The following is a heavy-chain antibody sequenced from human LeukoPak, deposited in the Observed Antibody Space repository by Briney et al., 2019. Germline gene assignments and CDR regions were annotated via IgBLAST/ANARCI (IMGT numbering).Heavy chain of an antibody. Sequence: SETLSLTCTVSGGSISSNYWSWIRQPPGQGLEWIGYIYYSGSTNYNPSLKSRVTISVDTSKNQVSLKLSSGTAADTAVYYCARVTVTTALDYWGQGTLVTVSS. J-gene: IGHJ4*02. D-gene: IGHD4-17*01. CDR1: GGSISSNY. CDR2: IYYSGST. V-gene: IGHV4-59*01. CDR3: ARVTVTTALDY.